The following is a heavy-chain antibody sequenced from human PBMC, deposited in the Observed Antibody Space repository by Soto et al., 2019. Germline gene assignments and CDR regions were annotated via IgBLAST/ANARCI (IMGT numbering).Heavy chain of an antibody. V-gene: IGHV1-69*13. J-gene: IGHJ3*02. CDR1: GCTFSSYA. D-gene: IGHD2-2*02. Sequence: SVKDSCKAAGCTFSSYAISWVRQGPGQGLEWMGGIIPIFGTANYAQKFQGRVTITADESTSTAYMELSSLRSEDTAVYYCAGSWVPAAIINPTLKNGAFDIWRQGTTGRVS. CDR3: AGSWVPAAIINPTLKNGAFDI. CDR2: IIPIFGTA.